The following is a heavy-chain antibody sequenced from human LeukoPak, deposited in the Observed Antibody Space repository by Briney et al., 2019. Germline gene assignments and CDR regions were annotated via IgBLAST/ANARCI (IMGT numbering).Heavy chain of an antibody. CDR3: AKDTRYSSSWYFDY. Sequence: GGSLRLSCAASGFTFSSYAMSWVRQAPGKGLEWVSAISGSGGSTYNADSVKGRFTISRDNSKNTLYLQMNSLRAEDTAVYYCAKDTRYSSSWYFDYWGQGTLVTVSS. D-gene: IGHD6-13*01. CDR1: GFTFSSYA. CDR2: ISGSGGST. V-gene: IGHV3-23*01. J-gene: IGHJ4*02.